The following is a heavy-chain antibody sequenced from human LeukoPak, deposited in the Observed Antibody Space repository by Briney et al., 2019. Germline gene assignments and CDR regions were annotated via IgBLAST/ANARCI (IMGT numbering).Heavy chain of an antibody. V-gene: IGHV1-18*04. J-gene: IGHJ5*02. CDR1: GYTFTSYG. CDR2: ISAYNGNT. D-gene: IGHD3-10*01. CDR3: ARGSITMVRGFYWFDP. Sequence: ASVKVSCKASGYTFTSYGISWVRKAPGQGLEWMGWISAYNGNTNYAQKLQGRVTMTTDTSTSTAYMELRSLRSDDTAVYYCARGSITMVRGFYWFDPWGQGTLVTVSS.